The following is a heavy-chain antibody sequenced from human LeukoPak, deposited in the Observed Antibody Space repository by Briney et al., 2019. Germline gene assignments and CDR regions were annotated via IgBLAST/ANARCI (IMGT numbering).Heavy chain of an antibody. Sequence: ASVKVSCKASRYTFTSYGISWVRQAPGQGLEWMGWISGYNANINYAQKIQGRVTITADTSTDAAYMELSSLRSEDTAVYYCATGDCSSTSCYTGLHAFDIWGQGTMVTVSS. CDR2: ISGYNANI. CDR3: ATGDCSSTSCYTGLHAFDI. CDR1: RYTFTSYG. V-gene: IGHV1-18*01. J-gene: IGHJ3*02. D-gene: IGHD2-2*02.